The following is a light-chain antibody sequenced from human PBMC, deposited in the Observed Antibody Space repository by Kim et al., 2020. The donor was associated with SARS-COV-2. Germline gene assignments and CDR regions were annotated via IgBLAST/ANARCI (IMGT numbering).Light chain of an antibody. J-gene: IGKJ2*01. CDR1: QSVLYSSNNNNY. CDR3: QQYYSTPHT. V-gene: IGKV4-1*01. Sequence: DIVMTQSPDSLAVSLGERATINCKSSQSVLYSSNNNNYLAWYQQKPGQPPKLLIYWASTRESGVPDRFSGSGSGTDFTLSISSLQAEDVAVYYCQQYYSTPHTFGQGTKLEI. CDR2: WAS.